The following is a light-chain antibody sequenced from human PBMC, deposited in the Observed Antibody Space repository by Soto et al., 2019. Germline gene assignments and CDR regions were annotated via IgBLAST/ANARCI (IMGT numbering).Light chain of an antibody. CDR3: QQRSNWPGT. J-gene: IGKJ1*01. CDR2: GAS. V-gene: IGKV3D-20*02. CDR1: QSVSSSY. Sequence: EIVLTQSPGTLSLSPGERATLSCRASQSVSSSYLAWYQQKPGQAPRLLIYGASNRATGIPDRFSGSGSGTDFTLTISRLEPEDFAVYYCQQRSNWPGTFGQGTKVDIK.